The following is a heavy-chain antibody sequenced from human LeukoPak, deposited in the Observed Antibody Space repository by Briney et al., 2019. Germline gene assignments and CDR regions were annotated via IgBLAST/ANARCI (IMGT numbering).Heavy chain of an antibody. V-gene: IGHV4-34*01. Sequence: SSETLSLTCAVFGGSFSGYYWSWIRQSPGKGVEWIGEINHSGSTKYNPSLKSRVTISVDTSKNQFSLKLSSVTAADTAVYYCARLPVRGVGGYYQDQYMDVWGKGTTVTVSS. CDR3: ARLPVRGVGGYYQDQYMDV. CDR2: INHSGST. CDR1: GGSFSGYY. D-gene: IGHD3-10*01. J-gene: IGHJ6*03.